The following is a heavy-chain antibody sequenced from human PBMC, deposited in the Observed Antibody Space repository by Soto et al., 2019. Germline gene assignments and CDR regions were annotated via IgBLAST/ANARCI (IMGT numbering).Heavy chain of an antibody. CDR1: GGSISSGDYY. Sequence: PSETLSLTCTVSGGSISSGDYYWSWLRRPPGKGLEWIGYIYYNGRTYYSPSLTSRASISIDASKNQLSLKLTSVTAADAAVYYCARDRYSGYGFGYWGQGALVTVYS. J-gene: IGHJ4*02. CDR2: IYYNGRT. CDR3: ARDRYSGYGFGY. V-gene: IGHV4-30-4*01. D-gene: IGHD5-12*01.